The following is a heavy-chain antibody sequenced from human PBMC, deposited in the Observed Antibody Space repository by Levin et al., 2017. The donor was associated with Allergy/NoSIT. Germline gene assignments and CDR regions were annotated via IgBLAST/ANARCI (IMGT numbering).Heavy chain of an antibody. D-gene: IGHD5-24*01. Sequence: GESLKISCAASGFTFSNYWMNWVRQAPGKGLEWVANIKQDGSEKYYVDSVKGRFTISRDNAKNSLYLQMNSLRAEDTAVYYCARTMATILHGAFDIWGQGTMVTVSS. CDR1: GFTFSNYW. CDR3: ARTMATILHGAFDI. CDR2: IKQDGSEK. V-gene: IGHV3-7*01. J-gene: IGHJ3*02.